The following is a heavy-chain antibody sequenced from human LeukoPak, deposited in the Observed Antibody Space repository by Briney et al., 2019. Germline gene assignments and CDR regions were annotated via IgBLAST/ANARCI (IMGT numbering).Heavy chain of an antibody. J-gene: IGHJ4*02. D-gene: IGHD4/OR15-4a*01. Sequence: ASVKVSCKASGYTFTSYYMHWVRQAPGQGLEWLGIINPSGGSTSYAQKFQGRVTMTRDTSTSTVYMELSSLRSEDTAVYYCARDFLDYGLDYWGQGTLVTVSS. CDR3: ARDFLDYGLDY. V-gene: IGHV1-46*01. CDR2: INPSGGST. CDR1: GYTFTSYY.